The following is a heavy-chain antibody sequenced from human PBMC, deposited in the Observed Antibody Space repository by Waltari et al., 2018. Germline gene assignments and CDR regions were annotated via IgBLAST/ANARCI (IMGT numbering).Heavy chain of an antibody. D-gene: IGHD6-13*01. CDR3: ARRPLGYSSSCPDY. Sequence: QVQLQQWGAGLLKPSETLSLTCAVYGGSFSGYYWSWIRQPPGKGLEWIGEINHSGSTNYNPSLKSRVTISVDTSKNQFSLKLSSVTAADTAVYYCARRPLGYSSSCPDYWGQGTLVTVSS. V-gene: IGHV4-34*01. CDR1: GGSFSGYY. CDR2: INHSGST. J-gene: IGHJ4*02.